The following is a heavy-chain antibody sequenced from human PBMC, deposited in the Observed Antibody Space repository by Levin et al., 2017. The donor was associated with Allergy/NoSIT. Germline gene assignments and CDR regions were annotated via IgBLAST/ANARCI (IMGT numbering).Heavy chain of an antibody. D-gene: IGHD6-19*01. CDR3: TTYDETKAVADIDY. V-gene: IGHV3-15*01. J-gene: IGHJ4*02. CDR2: IKSKTDGGTT. CDR1: GFTFSNAW. Sequence: GESLKISCAASGFTFSNAWMSWVRQAPGKGLEWVGRIKSKTDGGTTDYAAPVKGRFTISRDDSKNTLYLQMNSLKTEDTAVYYCTTYDETKAVADIDYWGQGTLVTVSS.